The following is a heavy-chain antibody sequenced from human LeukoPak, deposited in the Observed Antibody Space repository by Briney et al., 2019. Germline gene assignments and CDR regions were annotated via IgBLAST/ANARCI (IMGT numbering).Heavy chain of an antibody. CDR2: ISGSGGST. D-gene: IGHD3-22*01. J-gene: IGHJ4*02. CDR3: AKVDYYDSSGYYDY. Sequence: GGSLRLSCAASGFTFSSYAMSWVRQAPGKGLEWVSAISGSGGSTYYADSVKGRFTISRDNSKNTLYLQMNSLRAEDTAVYYCAKVDYYDSSGYYDYWGQGTLVTVSS. CDR1: GFTFSSYA. V-gene: IGHV3-23*01.